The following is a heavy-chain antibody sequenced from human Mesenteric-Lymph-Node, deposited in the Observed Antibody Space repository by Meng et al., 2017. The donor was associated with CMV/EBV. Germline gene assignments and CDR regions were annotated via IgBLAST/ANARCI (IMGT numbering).Heavy chain of an antibody. CDR1: GGSISSYY. Sequence: SETLSLTCTVSGGSISSYYWSWIRQPPGKGLEWIGSIYYSGSTYYNPSLKSRVTISVDTSKNQFSLKLSSVTAADTAVYYCAREGQGFLEWLLSNYFDYWGQGTLVTVSS. CDR3: AREGQGFLEWLLSNYFDY. D-gene: IGHD3-3*01. J-gene: IGHJ4*02. V-gene: IGHV4-59*12. CDR2: IYYSGST.